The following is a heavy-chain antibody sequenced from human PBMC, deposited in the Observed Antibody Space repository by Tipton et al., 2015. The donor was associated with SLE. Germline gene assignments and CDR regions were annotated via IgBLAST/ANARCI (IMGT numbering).Heavy chain of an antibody. CDR1: GGSFSGYY. Sequence: TLSLTCAVYGGSFSGYYWSWIRQPPGKGLEWIGEINHSGSTNYNPSLKSRVTISVDTFKNQFSLKLSSVTAADTAVYYCARRRDRAGTTIVVLYFDYWGQGTLVTVSS. CDR3: ARRRDRAGTTIVVLYFDY. CDR2: INHSGST. D-gene: IGHD1-7*01. J-gene: IGHJ4*02. V-gene: IGHV4-34*01.